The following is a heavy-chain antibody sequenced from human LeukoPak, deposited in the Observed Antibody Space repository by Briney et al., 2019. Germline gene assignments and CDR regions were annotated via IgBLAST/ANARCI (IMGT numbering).Heavy chain of an antibody. V-gene: IGHV1-18*01. D-gene: IGHD6-25*01. CDR3: ARTDVQRTRIQRFDF. J-gene: IGHJ4*02. CDR1: GYTFTSYG. CDR2: ISAYNGNT. Sequence: GASVKVSCKASGYTFTSYGINWVRQAPGQGLEWMGWISAYNGNTNYAQKFQGRVTMTTDTSTNTAYMELSSLRSEDKAVYYCARTDVQRTRIQRFDFWGQGTLVTVSS.